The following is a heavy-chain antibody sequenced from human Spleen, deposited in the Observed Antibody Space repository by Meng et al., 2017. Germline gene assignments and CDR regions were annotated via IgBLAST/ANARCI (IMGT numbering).Heavy chain of an antibody. Sequence: QVQLKQWGGGLLKPSETLSLTCVVSGGSFSDYYWSWIRQPPGKGLEWSGEINHSGSTNYNPSLESRATLSVDTSQNNLSLKLSSVTAADSAVYYCARGPTTMAHDFDYWGQGTLVTVSS. CDR3: ARGPTTMAHDFDY. D-gene: IGHD4-11*01. CDR1: GGSFSDYY. CDR2: INHSGST. J-gene: IGHJ4*02. V-gene: IGHV4-34*01.